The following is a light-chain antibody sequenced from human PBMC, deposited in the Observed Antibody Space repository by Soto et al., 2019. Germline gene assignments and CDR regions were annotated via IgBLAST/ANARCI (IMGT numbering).Light chain of an antibody. Sequence: IVMTQSPVTLSVSPGQSETISCVASQSVRSNVAWYQQKPGQAPRLLSDGASNRATGIPDRFSGSGSWTDFTLTSSRLEPEDFAVYYCQQYGSSPRTFGQGTKV. J-gene: IGKJ1*01. V-gene: IGKV3-20*01. CDR2: GAS. CDR3: QQYGSSPRT. CDR1: QSVRSN.